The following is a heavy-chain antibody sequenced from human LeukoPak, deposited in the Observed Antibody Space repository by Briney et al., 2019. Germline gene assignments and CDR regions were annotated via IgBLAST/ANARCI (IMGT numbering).Heavy chain of an antibody. CDR1: ELTFNSYT. D-gene: IGHD3-22*01. CDR3: ARAYYDSSGYHYFDY. J-gene: IGHJ4*02. Sequence: GGSLRLSCEASELTFNSYTMNWVRQAPGKGLEWISYIGSDGTSKYYADSVKGRFTISRDNAKNSLYLQMNSLRAEDTAVYYCARAYYDSSGYHYFDYWGQGTLVTVSS. CDR2: IGSDGTSK. V-gene: IGHV3-48*01.